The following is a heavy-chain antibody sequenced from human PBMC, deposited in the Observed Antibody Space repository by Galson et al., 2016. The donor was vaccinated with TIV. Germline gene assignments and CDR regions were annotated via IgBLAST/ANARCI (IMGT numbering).Heavy chain of an antibody. J-gene: IGHJ4*02. Sequence: SVKVSCKASGGSLANYAFNWVRQAPGQGLEWMGGILPLSQTSNYAQNFLGRVTFTADASSTTVYMELSSLTSDDTAVYYCARDVPCGGACYYFDYWGQGTLVTVSA. D-gene: IGHD3-10*01. CDR1: GGSLANYA. CDR3: ARDVPCGGACYYFDY. V-gene: IGHV1-69*13. CDR2: ILPLSQTS.